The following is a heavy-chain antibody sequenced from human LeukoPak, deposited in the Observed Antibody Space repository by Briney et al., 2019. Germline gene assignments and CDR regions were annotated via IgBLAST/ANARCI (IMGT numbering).Heavy chain of an antibody. CDR2: FDPEDGET. D-gene: IGHD6-13*01. CDR3: AMRAAAAGSSYYYYGMDV. CDR1: GYTLTELS. J-gene: IGHJ6*02. V-gene: IGHV1-24*01. Sequence: ASVKVSCKVSGYTLTELSMHWVRQAPGKGLEWMGGFDPEDGETIYAQKFQGRVTMTEDTSTDTAYMELSSLRSEDTAVYYCAMRAAAAGSSYYYYGMDVWGQGTTVTVSS.